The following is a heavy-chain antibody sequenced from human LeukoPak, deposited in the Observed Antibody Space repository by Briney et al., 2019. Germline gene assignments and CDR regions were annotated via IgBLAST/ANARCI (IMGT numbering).Heavy chain of an antibody. CDR2: IWYDGSNK. Sequence: LSGRSLRLSCAASGFTFSSYGMHWVRQAPGKGLEWVAVIWYDGSNKYYADSVKGRFTISRDNSKNTLYLQMNSLRAEDTAVYYCAKQLGYCSDGSCYFPYWGQGTLVTVSS. CDR1: GFTFSSYG. D-gene: IGHD2-15*01. V-gene: IGHV3-33*06. J-gene: IGHJ4*02. CDR3: AKQLGYCSDGSCYFPY.